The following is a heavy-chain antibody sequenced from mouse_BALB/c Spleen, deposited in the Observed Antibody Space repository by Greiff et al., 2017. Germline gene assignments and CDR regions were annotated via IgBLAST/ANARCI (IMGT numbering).Heavy chain of an antibody. CDR3: ARGDYGSSYVEAWFAY. CDR1: GFTFSDYY. Sequence: EVHLVESGGGLVKPGGSLKLSCAASGFTFSDYYMYWVRQTPEKRLEWVATISDGGSYTYYPDSVKGRFTISRDNAKNNLYLQMSSLKSEDTAMYYCARGDYGSSYVEAWFAYWGQGTLVTVSA. V-gene: IGHV5-4*02. D-gene: IGHD1-1*01. CDR2: ISDGGSYT. J-gene: IGHJ3*01.